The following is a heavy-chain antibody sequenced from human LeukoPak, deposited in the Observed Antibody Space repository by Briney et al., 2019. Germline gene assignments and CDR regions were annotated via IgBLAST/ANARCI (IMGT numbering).Heavy chain of an antibody. CDR2: IRYDGSNK. CDR1: GFTFSSYG. J-gene: IGHJ4*02. CDR3: AKDEGYYYDSQVDY. D-gene: IGHD3-22*01. V-gene: IGHV3-30*02. Sequence: PGGSLRLSCAASGFTFSSYGMHWVRQAPGKGLEWVAFIRYDGSNKYYADSVKGRFTISRDNSKNTLYLQMNSLRAEDTAVYYCAKDEGYYYDSQVDYWGQGTLVTVSS.